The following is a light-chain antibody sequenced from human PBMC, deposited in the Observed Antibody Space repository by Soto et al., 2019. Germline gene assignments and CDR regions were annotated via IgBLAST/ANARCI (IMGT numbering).Light chain of an antibody. CDR1: SSDVGGYNY. CDR3: SSYTTGGSYV. V-gene: IGLV2-14*01. CDR2: DVS. J-gene: IGLJ1*01. Sequence: QSALTQPASVSGSPGQSITISCTGTSSDVGGYNYVSWYQQQPGKVPKLMIYDVSNRPSGVSNRFSGSKSGNTASLTISGLQAEDEGDYYCSSYTTGGSYVFGTGTKVTVL.